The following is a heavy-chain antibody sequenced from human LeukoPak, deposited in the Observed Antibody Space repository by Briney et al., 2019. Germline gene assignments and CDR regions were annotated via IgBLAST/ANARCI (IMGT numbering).Heavy chain of an antibody. V-gene: IGHV3-30*18. Sequence: GGSLRLSCAASGFSLISYGMHWVRQAPGKGLEWVGVISDDGRRKDYADSVKGRFTISRDNSKDALYLQMNSLRAEDTAVYYCAKRPSDYGDYVSYFDYWGQGTLVTVSS. D-gene: IGHD4-17*01. J-gene: IGHJ4*02. CDR1: GFSLISYG. CDR2: ISDDGRRK. CDR3: AKRPSDYGDYVSYFDY.